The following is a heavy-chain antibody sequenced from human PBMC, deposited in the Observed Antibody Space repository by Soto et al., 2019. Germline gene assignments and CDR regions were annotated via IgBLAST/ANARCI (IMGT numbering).Heavy chain of an antibody. J-gene: IGHJ4*02. Sequence: QVHLQESGPGLVKPSETLSLTCTVSGGSINNHYWSWIRQPPGRGLEWIGYIYYTGSTNNNPSLKSRVTMSVDTPKNQFSLNLTSLTAADTALYYCARANWYSEYWGQGTLVTVSS. V-gene: IGHV4-59*11. D-gene: IGHD7-27*01. CDR1: GGSINNHY. CDR3: ARANWYSEY. CDR2: IYYTGST.